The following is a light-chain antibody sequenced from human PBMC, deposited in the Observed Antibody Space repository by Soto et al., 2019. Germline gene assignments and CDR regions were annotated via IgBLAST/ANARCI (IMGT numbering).Light chain of an antibody. CDR3: QSYDSSLRGWV. Sequence: QSVLTQPPSVSGAPGQRVTISCTGGSSNIGANYDVHWYQHLPGTAPRLLISGDSNRPSGVPDRFSGSKSGTSASLGITGLQAEHEADYYCQSYDSSLRGWVFGGGTKLTVL. J-gene: IGLJ3*02. CDR1: SSNIGANYD. CDR2: GDS. V-gene: IGLV1-40*01.